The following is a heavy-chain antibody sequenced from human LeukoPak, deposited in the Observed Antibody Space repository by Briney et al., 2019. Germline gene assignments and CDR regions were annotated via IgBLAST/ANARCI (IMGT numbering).Heavy chain of an antibody. D-gene: IGHD6-13*01. CDR3: ARVLVPEGAFDI. J-gene: IGHJ3*02. CDR2: MNPNSGNT. Sequence: ASVKVSFKASGYTFTNYDINWVRQATGQGVEWMGWMNPNSGNTGYSQKFQGRVTMTRNTSISTAYMELSSLRSEDTAVYYCARVLVPEGAFDIWGQGTMVTVSS. V-gene: IGHV1-8*01. CDR1: GYTFTNYD.